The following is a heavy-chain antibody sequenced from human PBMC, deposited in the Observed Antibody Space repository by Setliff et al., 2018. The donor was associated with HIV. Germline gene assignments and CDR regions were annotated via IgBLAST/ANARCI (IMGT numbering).Heavy chain of an antibody. CDR1: EYSFTNNW. Sequence: GESLKISCKGSEYSFTNNWIGWVRQMPGKGLEWMGIIYPGDSDIRYSPSFQGQVTISADKAISTAYLQWSSLKASDTGMYYCARQSGDYTVTTYYMDVWGKGTTVTVSS. J-gene: IGHJ6*03. D-gene: IGHD4-17*01. CDR3: ARQSGDYTVTTYYMDV. CDR2: IYPGDSDI. V-gene: IGHV5-51*01.